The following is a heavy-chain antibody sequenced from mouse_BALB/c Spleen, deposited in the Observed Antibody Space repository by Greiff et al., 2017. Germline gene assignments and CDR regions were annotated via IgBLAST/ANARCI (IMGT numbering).Heavy chain of an antibody. CDR2: ISSGSSTI. CDR1: GFTFSSFG. D-gene: IGHD2-1*01. V-gene: IGHV5-17*02. J-gene: IGHJ3*01. CDR3: ATIYSFAY. Sequence: EVKLVESGGGLVKPGGSLKLSCAASGFTFSSFGMHWVRQAPEKGLEWVAYISSGSSTIYYADTVKGRFTISRDNPKNTLFLQMTSLRSEDTAMYYCATIYSFAYWGQGTLVTVSA.